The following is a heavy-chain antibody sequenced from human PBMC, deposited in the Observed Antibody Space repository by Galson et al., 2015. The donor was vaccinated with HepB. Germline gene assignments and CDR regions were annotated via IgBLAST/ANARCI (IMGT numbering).Heavy chain of an antibody. D-gene: IGHD3-10*01. J-gene: IGHJ6*02. CDR2: MNPDTGNT. CDR1: GYTFRYSN. Sequence: SVKVSCKASGYTFRYSNINWVRQAAGQGLEWMGWMNPDTGNTGFEQKFQGRVTMIADTSTSTAYMELTSLGSEDTAVYYCARGSLKYFYGMDVWGQGTTVIVSS. CDR3: ARGSLKYFYGMDV. V-gene: IGHV1-8*01.